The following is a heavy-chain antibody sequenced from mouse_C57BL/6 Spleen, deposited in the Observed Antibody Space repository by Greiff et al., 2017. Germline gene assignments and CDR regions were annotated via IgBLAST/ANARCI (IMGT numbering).Heavy chain of an antibody. D-gene: IGHD2-4*01. Sequence: VQLQQPGAELVRPGSSVKLSCKASGYTFPSYWMDWVKQRPGQGLEWIGNIYPSDSETPYNQKFKDKATLTVDKSSSTAYMQLSSLTSEDSAVYYCARGEDDDGVDYWGQGTTLTVSS. J-gene: IGHJ2*01. CDR2: IYPSDSET. CDR3: ARGEDDDGVDY. V-gene: IGHV1-61*01. CDR1: GYTFPSYW.